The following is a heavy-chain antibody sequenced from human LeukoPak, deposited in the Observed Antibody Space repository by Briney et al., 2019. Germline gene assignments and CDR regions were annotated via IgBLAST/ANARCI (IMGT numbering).Heavy chain of an antibody. V-gene: IGHV1-2*02. CDR3: ASTMTTVLYFHY. CDR2: INPNSGDT. D-gene: IGHD4-17*01. Sequence: ASVKVSCKTSGYTFTDYFMHWVRQAPGQGLEWMGWINPNSGDTVHAQIFQGRVTMTRDTSISTAYMELTRLTSDDTAVYYCASTMTTVLYFHYWGQGTLVTVSS. CDR1: GYTFTDYF. J-gene: IGHJ4*02.